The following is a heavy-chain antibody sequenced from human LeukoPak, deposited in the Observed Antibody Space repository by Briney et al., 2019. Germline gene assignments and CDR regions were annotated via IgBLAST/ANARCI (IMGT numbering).Heavy chain of an antibody. D-gene: IGHD3-22*01. J-gene: IGHJ4*02. V-gene: IGHV3-48*02. CDR3: ATCYYYDSSGYSNYFDY. CDR2: ISSSSSTI. Sequence: PGGSLRLSCAASGFTFSSYSMNWVRQAPGKGLEWVSYISSSSSTIYYADSVKGRFTISRDNAKNSLYLQMNSLRDEDTAVYYCATCYYYDSSGYSNYFDYWGQGTLVTVSS. CDR1: GFTFSSYS.